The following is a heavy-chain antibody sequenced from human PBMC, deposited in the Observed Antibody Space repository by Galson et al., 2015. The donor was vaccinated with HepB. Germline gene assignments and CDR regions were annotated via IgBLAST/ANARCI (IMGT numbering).Heavy chain of an antibody. CDR1: GFTFSNYG. Sequence: SLRLSCAASGFTFSNYGMHWVRQAPGKGLEWVAFIRYDGSNKYYADSVKGRFTISRDNSKNTLYLQMNSLRAEDTAVYYCANSHDYYGSGSLDYWGQGTLVTVSS. D-gene: IGHD3-10*01. CDR2: IRYDGSNK. CDR3: ANSHDYYGSGSLDY. V-gene: IGHV3-30*02. J-gene: IGHJ4*02.